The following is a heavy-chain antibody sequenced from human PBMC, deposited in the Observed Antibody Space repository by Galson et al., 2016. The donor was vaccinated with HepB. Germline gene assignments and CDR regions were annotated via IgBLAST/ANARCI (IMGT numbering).Heavy chain of an antibody. CDR1: DGSMNNYH. CDR3: ARTLTYFTDSSGYYLSGNAFEI. J-gene: IGHJ3*02. CDR2: IYYSGST. D-gene: IGHD3-22*01. V-gene: IGHV4-59*01. Sequence: SETLSLTCSVSDGSMNNYHWSWIRQSPGQGLEWLANIYYSGSTNYNPSLKSRVFISVDTSENQFSLRLSSVTAADTAVDYCARTLTYFTDSSGYYLSGNAFEIWGQGTMVTVSS.